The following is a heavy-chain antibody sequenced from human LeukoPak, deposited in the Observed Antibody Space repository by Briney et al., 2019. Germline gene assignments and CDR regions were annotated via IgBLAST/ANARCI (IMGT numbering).Heavy chain of an antibody. CDR3: ARGRDDYALFDY. CDR2: ISSSSSYI. CDR1: GFTFSSYS. J-gene: IGHJ4*02. V-gene: IGHV3-21*01. D-gene: IGHD4-17*01. Sequence: SGGSLRLSCAASGFTFSSYSMNWVRQAPGKGLEWVSSISSSSSYIYYADSVKGRFTISRDNAKNSLYQQMNSLRAEDTAVYYCARGRDDYALFDYWGQGTLVTVSS.